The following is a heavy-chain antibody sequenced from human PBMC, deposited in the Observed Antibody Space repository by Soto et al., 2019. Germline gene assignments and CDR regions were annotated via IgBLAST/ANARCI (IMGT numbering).Heavy chain of an antibody. CDR1: GFSLRDYY. J-gene: IGHJ4*02. CDR2: ISPGGDII. CDR3: TRDPRMTDF. Sequence: GGSLRLSCAASGFSLRDYYMTWIRQAPGKGLELLSYISPGGDIIKYADPVKGRFIISRDNAKNSLYLHMNSLRAEDTAVYYCTRDPRMTDFWGQGTLVTSPQ. V-gene: IGHV3-11*01.